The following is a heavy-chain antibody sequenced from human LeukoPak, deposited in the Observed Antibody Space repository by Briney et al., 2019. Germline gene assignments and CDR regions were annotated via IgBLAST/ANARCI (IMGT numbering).Heavy chain of an antibody. CDR1: GYTFTDYY. Sequence: GASVKVSCKASGYTFTDYYIHWVRQAPGQGLEWMGWLDPNDGGTGTNLKFQGRATMTRDTSTNTVYMELTSLRSEDTAVYYCAREVMDNLRFDYWGQGTLVTVSS. D-gene: IGHD1-14*01. V-gene: IGHV1-2*02. J-gene: IGHJ4*02. CDR3: AREVMDNLRFDY. CDR2: LDPNDGGT.